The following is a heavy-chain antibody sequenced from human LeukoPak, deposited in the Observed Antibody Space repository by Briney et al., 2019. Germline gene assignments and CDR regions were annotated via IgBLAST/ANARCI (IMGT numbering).Heavy chain of an antibody. Sequence: SETLSLTCTVSGGSISNYYYWSWIRQPAGKGLEWIGRIYFSGTTIYNPSLKSRVTMSLDTSKNQFSLKLTSVTAADTAVYYCARDVDTFFDYWGQGTLATVSS. J-gene: IGHJ4*02. CDR3: ARDVDTFFDY. V-gene: IGHV4-4*07. D-gene: IGHD5-18*01. CDR1: GGSISNYYY. CDR2: IYFSGTT.